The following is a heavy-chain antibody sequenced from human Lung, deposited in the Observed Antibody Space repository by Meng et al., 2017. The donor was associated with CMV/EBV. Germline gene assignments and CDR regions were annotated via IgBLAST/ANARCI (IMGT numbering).Heavy chain of an antibody. D-gene: IGHD3-10*01. Sequence: AAXXVFCKAAGYTFTGYFIHWVRHAPGQGLEWLGWVNPNGGVTYYAQNFLGRVTMTRDSSISTDYLELSRLRSNDTAMYYCARAGFGGLCGVDVWGQGTAVTVSS. V-gene: IGHV1-2*02. J-gene: IGHJ6*02. CDR2: VNPNGGVT. CDR3: ARAGFGGLCGVDV. CDR1: GYTFTGYF.